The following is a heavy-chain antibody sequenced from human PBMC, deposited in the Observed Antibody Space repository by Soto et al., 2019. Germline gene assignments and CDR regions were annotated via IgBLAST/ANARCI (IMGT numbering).Heavy chain of an antibody. Sequence: SVKVSCKASGGTFSSYAISWVRQAPGQGLEWMGGIIPIFGTANYAQKFQGRVTITADKSTSAAYMELSSLRSEDTAVYYCARGPPLTYYDFWSGYYEGYYYYGMDVWGQGTTVTVSS. CDR2: IIPIFGTA. CDR3: ARGPPLTYYDFWSGYYEGYYYYGMDV. V-gene: IGHV1-69*06. D-gene: IGHD3-3*01. J-gene: IGHJ6*02. CDR1: GGTFSSYA.